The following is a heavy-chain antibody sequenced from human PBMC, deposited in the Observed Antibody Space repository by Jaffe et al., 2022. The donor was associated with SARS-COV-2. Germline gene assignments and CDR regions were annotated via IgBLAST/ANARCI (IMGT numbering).Heavy chain of an antibody. D-gene: IGHD1-20*01. J-gene: IGHJ4*02. Sequence: EVQLVESGGGLVQPGGSLRLSCAASGFTFSSYWMSWVRQAPGKGLEWVANIKQDGSEKYYVDSVKGRFTISRDNAKNSLYLQMNSLRAEDTAVYYCAREGPPYNWNDEPTVFDYWGQGTLVTVSS. CDR3: AREGPPYNWNDEPTVFDY. V-gene: IGHV3-7*01. CDR1: GFTFSSYW. CDR2: IKQDGSEK.